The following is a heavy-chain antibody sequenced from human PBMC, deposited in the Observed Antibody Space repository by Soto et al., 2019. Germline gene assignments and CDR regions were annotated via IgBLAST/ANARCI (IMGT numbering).Heavy chain of an antibody. CDR3: AIDGRAFSIFGETMDV. CDR1: GYTFTNYA. CDR2: ISAYSGDT. J-gene: IGHJ6*02. Sequence: VQLLQSGGEVRKPGASVKVSCKTSGYTFTNYAINWVRQAPGQGLQWMGWISAYSGDTKYAQRFQDRLTVTTDPSTTTDSMELRSLRSADTAVYYCAIDGRAFSIFGETMDVWGQGTTVTVSS. D-gene: IGHD3-3*01. V-gene: IGHV1-18*01.